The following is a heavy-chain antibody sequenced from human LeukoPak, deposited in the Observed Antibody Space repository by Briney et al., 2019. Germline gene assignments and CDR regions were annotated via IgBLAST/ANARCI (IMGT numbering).Heavy chain of an antibody. CDR2: IYSGGST. V-gene: IGHV3-66*01. Sequence: PGGSLRLSCAASGFTVSSNYMSWVRQAPGKGLEWVSVIYSGGSTYYADSVKGRFTISRDNAKDTLYLQMNSLRGDDTAVYYCARGEPDLFYRVWGQGTLVTVSS. CDR1: GFTVSSNY. D-gene: IGHD1-14*01. J-gene: IGHJ4*02. CDR3: ARGEPDLFYRV.